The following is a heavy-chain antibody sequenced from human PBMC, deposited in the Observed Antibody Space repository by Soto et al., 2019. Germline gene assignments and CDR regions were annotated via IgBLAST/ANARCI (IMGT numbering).Heavy chain of an antibody. V-gene: IGHV3-11*01. D-gene: IGHD2-15*01. CDR2: ISSSGSTI. CDR1: GFTFSDYY. J-gene: IGHJ3*02. Sequence: QVQLVESGGGLVKPGGSLRLSCAASGFTFSDYYMSWIRQAPGKGLEWVSYISSSGSTIYYADSVKGRFTISRDNAKNSLYLQMNSLRAEDTAVYYCARDLARLKVVVAATDAFDIWGQGTMVTVSS. CDR3: ARDLARLKVVVAATDAFDI.